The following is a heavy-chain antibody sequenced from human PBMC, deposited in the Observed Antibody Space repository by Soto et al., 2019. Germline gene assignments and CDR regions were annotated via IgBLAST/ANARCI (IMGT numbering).Heavy chain of an antibody. CDR1: GIPISSYDW. J-gene: IGHJ5*02. Sequence: QVHLEESGPGLVRPSGTLALICNVSGIPISSYDWWTWVRQTPGRGMEWIGEIYHNGRTNYNPSLKRRVSLSVDKYKKQYSLNLQTLTAADTAVYYCARGTLIGSSKRNWFDPWGPGTQVTVSS. D-gene: IGHD3-10*01. V-gene: IGHV4-4*02. CDR2: IYHNGRT. CDR3: ARGTLIGSSKRNWFDP.